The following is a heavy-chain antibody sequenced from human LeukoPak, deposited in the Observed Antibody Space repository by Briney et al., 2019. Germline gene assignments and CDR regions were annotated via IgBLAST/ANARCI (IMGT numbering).Heavy chain of an antibody. Sequence: GESLKISWKGSGYSFPTYWVGWGRQMPGKGLEWMGIIYPGDSETRYSPSFQGQVTISADKSISTAYLQWSRLKASDTAMYYCARKSPADYWGQGTLVTVSS. J-gene: IGHJ4*02. CDR3: ARKSPADY. V-gene: IGHV5-51*01. D-gene: IGHD2-2*01. CDR1: GYSFPTYW. CDR2: IYPGDSET.